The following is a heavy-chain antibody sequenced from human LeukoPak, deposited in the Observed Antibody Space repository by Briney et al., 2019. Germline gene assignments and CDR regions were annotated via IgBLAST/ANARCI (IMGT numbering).Heavy chain of an antibody. CDR1: GFTFSSYA. D-gene: IGHD6-13*01. Sequence: GGSLRLSRAASGFTFSSYAMHWVRQAPGKGLEWVAVISYDGSNKYYADSVKGRFTISRDNSKNTLYLQMNSLRAEDTAVYYCARDGVPPAAGAFDIWGQGTMVTVSS. CDR2: ISYDGSNK. V-gene: IGHV3-30*04. J-gene: IGHJ3*02. CDR3: ARDGVPPAAGAFDI.